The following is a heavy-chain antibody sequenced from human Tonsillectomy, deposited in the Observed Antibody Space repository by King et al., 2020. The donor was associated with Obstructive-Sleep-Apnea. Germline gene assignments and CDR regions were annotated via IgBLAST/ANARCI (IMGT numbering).Heavy chain of an antibody. D-gene: IGHD1-26*01. CDR3: ARGPSIGEGSDY. J-gene: IGHJ4*02. Sequence: VQLQESGPGLAKPSETPSLTCAVSGDSISTSYYWTWIRQPPGKGLEWIGTIYYSGSTYYSPSLKSRVTISVDTSKNQFSLKLSSVTAADTAVYYCARGPSIGEGSDYWGQGTLVTVSS. CDR1: GDSISTSYY. V-gene: IGHV4-38-2*01. CDR2: IYYSGST.